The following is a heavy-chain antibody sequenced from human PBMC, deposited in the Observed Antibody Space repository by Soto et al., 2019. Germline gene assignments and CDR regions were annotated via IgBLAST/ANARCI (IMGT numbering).Heavy chain of an antibody. CDR1: GDSSSRSSSY. CDR2: IYYSGYT. J-gene: IGHJ6*02. Sequence: SETLYLSCAVSGDSSSRSSSYWGWFRQPPGKGLEWIGSIYYSGYTYYNPSLKSRVTISVDTSKNQFSLKLSSVTAADTAVYYCARHNGPLYVGYYYDMDVWGQGTTVT. CDR3: ARHNGPLYVGYYYDMDV. V-gene: IGHV4-39*01. D-gene: IGHD3-16*01.